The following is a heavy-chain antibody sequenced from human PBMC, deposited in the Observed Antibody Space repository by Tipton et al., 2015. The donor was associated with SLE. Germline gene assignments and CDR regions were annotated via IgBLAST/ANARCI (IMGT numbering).Heavy chain of an antibody. Sequence: TLSLTCTVSGDFVSPNCWPWVRQPPGKGLEWIGYIYSHGGTNYNPSLKSRVTESLDTSKNQFSLKLSSVTAADTAVYYCARTLGYKYFFDHWGQGTLVTVSS. V-gene: IGHV4-59*02. CDR3: ARTLGYKYFFDH. CDR2: IYSHGGT. CDR1: GDFVSPNC. D-gene: IGHD1-14*01. J-gene: IGHJ4*02.